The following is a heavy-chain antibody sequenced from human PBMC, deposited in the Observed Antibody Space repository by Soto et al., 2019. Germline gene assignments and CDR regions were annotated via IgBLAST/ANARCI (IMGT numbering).Heavy chain of an antibody. J-gene: IGHJ3*01. V-gene: IGHV5-51*01. CDR3: ARPLAVTGALDVFDV. CDR1: GYSFSSYW. Sequence: PGESLKISCKGPGYSFSSYWIGWVRQMPGKGLEWMGIIYPGDSDTRYSPSFQGQVTISADKSISTTYLQWSRLKAPDTAMYYCARPLAVTGALDVFDVWGQGTMVTVSS. CDR2: IYPGDSDT. D-gene: IGHD6-19*01.